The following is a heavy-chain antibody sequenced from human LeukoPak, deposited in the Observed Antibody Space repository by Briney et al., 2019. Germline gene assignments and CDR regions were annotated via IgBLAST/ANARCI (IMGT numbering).Heavy chain of an antibody. CDR2: IKTKTNGGTK. Sequence: GGSLRLSCAASGFTFNKAGRNWSGQPQGKGLDWSGRIKTKTNGGTKDSAAPVKGRFTISRDDSKNTLYLQMNSLKIEDTAVYYCTTEGGTEYSSSWSDGGFDFWGQGTLVTVSS. J-gene: IGHJ4*02. CDR3: TTEGGTEYSSSWSDGGFDF. CDR1: GFTFNKAG. V-gene: IGHV3-15*07. D-gene: IGHD6-13*01.